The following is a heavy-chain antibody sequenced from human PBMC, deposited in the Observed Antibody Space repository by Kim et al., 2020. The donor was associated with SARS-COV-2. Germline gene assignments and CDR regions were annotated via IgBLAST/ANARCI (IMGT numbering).Heavy chain of an antibody. V-gene: IGHV3-21*01. CDR3: ARDRDDIINWFDP. Sequence: YADSVKGRFTISRDNAKNSLYLQMNSLRAEDTAVYYCARDRDDIINWFDPWGQGTLVTVSS. D-gene: IGHD3-9*01. J-gene: IGHJ5*02.